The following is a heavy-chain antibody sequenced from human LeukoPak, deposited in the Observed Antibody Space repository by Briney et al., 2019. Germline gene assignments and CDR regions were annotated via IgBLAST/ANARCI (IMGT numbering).Heavy chain of an antibody. CDR1: GFTFSNYG. V-gene: IGHV3-21*01. CDR2: ISSGTSYI. CDR3: ARDPTSSWETAFDI. D-gene: IGHD1-26*01. Sequence: GGSLRLSCAASGFTFSNYGMHWVRQAPGKGLEWVSSISSGTSYIYYADSVKGRFTISRDNAKNSLYLQMNSLRAEDTAVYYCARDPTSSWETAFDIWGQGTMVTVSS. J-gene: IGHJ3*02.